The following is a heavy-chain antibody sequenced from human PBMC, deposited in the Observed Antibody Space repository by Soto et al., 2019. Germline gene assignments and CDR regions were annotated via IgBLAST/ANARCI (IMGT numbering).Heavy chain of an antibody. CDR3: ARDLGGSYYEGGFDY. D-gene: IGHD1-26*01. Sequence: TLSLTCTVSGGSISSGGYYWSWIRQHPGKGLEWIGYIYYSGSTYYNPSLKSRVTISVDTSKNQFSLKLSSVTAADTAVYYCARDLGGSYYEGGFDYWGQGTLVTVSS. CDR2: IYYSGST. CDR1: GGSISSGGYY. J-gene: IGHJ4*02. V-gene: IGHV4-31*03.